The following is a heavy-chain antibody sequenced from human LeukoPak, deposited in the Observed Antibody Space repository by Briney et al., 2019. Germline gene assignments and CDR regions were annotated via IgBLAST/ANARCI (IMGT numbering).Heavy chain of an antibody. CDR1: GFTFSDYY. D-gene: IGHD6-19*01. Sequence: GGSLRLSCAASGFTFSDYYMHWIRQAPGKGLEWVSSITSSGNTIYYADSVKGRFTISRDNAKSSLYLQMNSLRAEDTAVYYCARVRLGSLDYWGQGTLVTVSS. J-gene: IGHJ4*02. CDR3: ARVRLGSLDY. CDR2: ITSSGNTI. V-gene: IGHV3-11*01.